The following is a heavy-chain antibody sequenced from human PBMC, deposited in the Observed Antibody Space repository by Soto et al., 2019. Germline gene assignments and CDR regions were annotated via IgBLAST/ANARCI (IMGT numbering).Heavy chain of an antibody. CDR1: GFTFSSYS. D-gene: IGHD3-10*01. CDR2: ISSSSSTI. CDR3: ARDGDYYASGSYYNAYFDY. J-gene: IGHJ4*02. Sequence: EVQLVESGGGLVQPGGSLRLSCAASGFTFSSYSMNWVRQAPGKGLEWVSYISSSSSTIYYADSVKGRFTISRDNAKNSLYLQMNSLRDEDTAVYYCARDGDYYASGSYYNAYFDYWGQGTLVTVSS. V-gene: IGHV3-48*02.